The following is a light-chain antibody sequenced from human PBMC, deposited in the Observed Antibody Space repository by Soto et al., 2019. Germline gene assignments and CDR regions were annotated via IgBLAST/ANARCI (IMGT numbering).Light chain of an antibody. J-gene: IGLJ2*01. CDR3: SSYTGANNLRV. Sequence: QSALTQPASVSGSPGQSITISCAGTSSDIGANNYVSWYQQHPGKAPKVMIYDVSNRPSGVSNRFSGSKSGNTASLTISGLQAEDEADYYCSSYTGANNLRVFGGGTKVTVL. V-gene: IGLV2-14*01. CDR1: SSDIGANNY. CDR2: DVS.